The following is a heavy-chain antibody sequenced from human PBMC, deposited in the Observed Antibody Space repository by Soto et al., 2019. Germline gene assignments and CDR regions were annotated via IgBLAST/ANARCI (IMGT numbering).Heavy chain of an antibody. CDR1: GFTYSSYA. Sequence: PWGSLRLSCAASGFTYSSYAMSWVRQAPGKGLKWVSTISGSGGSTYYAESVKGRFTISRDNSKNTLYLQMNSLRAEDTAVYYCAKDRAEWGSYDYWGQGILVTVSS. V-gene: IGHV3-23*01. CDR3: AKDRAEWGSYDY. D-gene: IGHD7-27*01. J-gene: IGHJ4*02. CDR2: ISGSGGST.